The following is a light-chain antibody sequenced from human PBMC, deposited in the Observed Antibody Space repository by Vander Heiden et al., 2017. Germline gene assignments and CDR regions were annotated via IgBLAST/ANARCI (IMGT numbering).Light chain of an antibody. CDR3: QQESISPYT. CDR1: QSVSNY. V-gene: IGKV1-5*03. Sequence: DIQMTQSPSTLSASLGARVAITCRASQSVSNYLAWYQHKPGKAPKLLIYKASTLESGVPSRFSGSGSGTEFTLTISSLQPDDFATYYCQQESISPYTFGQGTKMXIK. CDR2: KAS. J-gene: IGKJ2*01.